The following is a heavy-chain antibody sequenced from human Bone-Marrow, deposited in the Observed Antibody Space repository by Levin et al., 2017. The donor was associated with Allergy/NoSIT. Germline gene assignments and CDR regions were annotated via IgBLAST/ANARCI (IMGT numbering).Heavy chain of an antibody. D-gene: IGHD7-27*01. CDR2: VFYKGNT. Sequence: PSETLSLTCTVSGGSINNNYWNWIRHLPGKGLEWIGFVFYKGNTNYNPSLKSRVTIEVDTSKNQFSLKFSSVTAADTAVYYCAKSASGSYWYFDLWGRGMLVSVSS. J-gene: IGHJ2*01. CDR1: GGSINNNY. CDR3: AKSASGSYWYFDL. V-gene: IGHV4-59*13.